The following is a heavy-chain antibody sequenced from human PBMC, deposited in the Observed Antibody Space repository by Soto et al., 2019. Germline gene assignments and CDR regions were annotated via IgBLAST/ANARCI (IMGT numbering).Heavy chain of an antibody. Sequence: QITLKESGPTLVKPTQTLTLTCTFSGFSLSTSGVGVGWIRQPPGKALEWLALIYWYDDKRYSPSLKSRLNITKDTSKDQVVLTMTNLYPVDTVTYSCAHRQGGHYFDYWGQGTLVTVSS. CDR3: AHRQGGHYFDY. V-gene: IGHV2-5*01. CDR2: IYWYDDK. CDR1: GFSLSTSGVG. D-gene: IGHD3-16*01. J-gene: IGHJ4*02.